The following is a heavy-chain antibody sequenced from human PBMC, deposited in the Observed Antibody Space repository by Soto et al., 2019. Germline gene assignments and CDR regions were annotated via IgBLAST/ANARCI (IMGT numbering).Heavy chain of an antibody. J-gene: IGHJ6*02. D-gene: IGHD6-19*01. Sequence: GASVKVSWKAAGGTFSSYAISWGRQAPGQGLEWMGGIIPIFGTANYAQKFQGRVTITADESTSTAYMELSSLRSEDTAVYYCATESYGYSSGWYSYYYGMDVWGQGTTVTVSS. V-gene: IGHV1-69*13. CDR2: IIPIFGTA. CDR3: ATESYGYSSGWYSYYYGMDV. CDR1: GGTFSSYA.